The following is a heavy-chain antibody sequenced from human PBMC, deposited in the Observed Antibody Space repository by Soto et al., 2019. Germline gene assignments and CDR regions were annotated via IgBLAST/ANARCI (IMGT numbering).Heavy chain of an antibody. D-gene: IGHD4-4*01. CDR2: IYYSGST. Sequence: QVQLQESGPGLVKPSQTLSLTCTVSGGSISSGGYYWSWIRQHPGKGLEWIGYIYYSGSTYYNPSLKSRVTISVDTSKHQFSLKLSSVTAADTAVYYCAREGPDYMNWFDPWGQGTLVTVSS. CDR3: AREGPDYMNWFDP. V-gene: IGHV4-31*03. J-gene: IGHJ5*02. CDR1: GGSISSGGYY.